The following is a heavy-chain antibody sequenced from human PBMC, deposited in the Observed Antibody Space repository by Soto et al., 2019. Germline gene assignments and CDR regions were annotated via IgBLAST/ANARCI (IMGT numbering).Heavy chain of an antibody. CDR2: IYYSGST. Sequence: SETLSLTCTVSGGSISSYYWSWIRQPPGKGLEWIGYIYYSGSTNYNPSLKSRVTISVDTSKNQFSLKLSSVTAADTAVYYCARTYYDILTGYSFDYWGQGTLVTVYS. J-gene: IGHJ4*02. CDR1: GGSISSYY. D-gene: IGHD3-9*01. V-gene: IGHV4-59*08. CDR3: ARTYYDILTGYSFDY.